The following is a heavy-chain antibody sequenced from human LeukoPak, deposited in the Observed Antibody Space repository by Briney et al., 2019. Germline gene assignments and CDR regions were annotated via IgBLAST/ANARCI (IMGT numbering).Heavy chain of an antibody. V-gene: IGHV1-8*01. D-gene: IGHD3-10*01. Sequence: ASVKVSCKASGYTFTSYDINWVRQATGQGLEWMGWMNPNSGNTGYAQKFQGRVTMTRNTSISTAYMELSSLRSEDTAVYYCARARVLWFGELLFYHGMDVWGQGTTVTVSS. CDR2: MNPNSGNT. CDR1: GYTFTSYD. CDR3: ARARVLWFGELLFYHGMDV. J-gene: IGHJ6*02.